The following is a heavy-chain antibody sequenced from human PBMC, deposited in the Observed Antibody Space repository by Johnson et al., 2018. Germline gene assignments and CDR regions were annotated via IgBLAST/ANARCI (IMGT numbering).Heavy chain of an antibody. CDR1: AFSFRSYA. D-gene: IGHD4-11*01. Sequence: VQLVESGGGVVQPGRSXRLSCAASAFSFRSYAMHWVRQAPGKGLEWVALISFDGSNTYYAASVKGRFTISRDNSKNTLYLQMNSLRPDDTAVYYCAKQGDYSPSDSWGQGTLVTVSS. J-gene: IGHJ4*02. CDR3: AKQGDYSPSDS. CDR2: ISFDGSNT. V-gene: IGHV3-30*18.